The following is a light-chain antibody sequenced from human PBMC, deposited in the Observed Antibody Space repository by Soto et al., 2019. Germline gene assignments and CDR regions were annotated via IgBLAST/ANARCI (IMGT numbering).Light chain of an antibody. CDR2: GAS. CDR1: QSVSSSY. V-gene: IGKV3-20*01. J-gene: IGKJ2*01. CDR3: QQYGRSPPFT. Sequence: ELVLTQSPGTLSLSPGERATLSCRASQSVSSSYLAWYQQKPGQAPRLLIYGASNRATGIPARFSGSGSGTDFTITISSLEPDDFVVYFCQQYGRSPPFTFGQGTKVEIK.